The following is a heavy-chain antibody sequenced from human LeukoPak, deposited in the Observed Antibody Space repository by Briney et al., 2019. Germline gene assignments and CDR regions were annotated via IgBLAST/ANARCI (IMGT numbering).Heavy chain of an antibody. CDR2: ISDRLDEV. Sequence: GGSLRLSCAASGFTFSIYAMSWVRQAPGKGLEWVSGISDRLDEVYYAGSVKGRFTISRDNPKNTLYLQMNSLRAEDTAVYYCAKNGGSSGYPYYFDYWGQGILVTVSS. CDR1: GFTFSIYA. J-gene: IGHJ4*02. V-gene: IGHV3-23*01. CDR3: AKNGGSSGYPYYFDY. D-gene: IGHD3-22*01.